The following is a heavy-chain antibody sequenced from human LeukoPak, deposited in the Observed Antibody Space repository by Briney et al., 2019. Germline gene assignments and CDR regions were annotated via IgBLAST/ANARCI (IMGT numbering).Heavy chain of an antibody. CDR3: ARETPRYSSSWHLDY. V-gene: IGHV4-34*01. Sequence: PSETLSLTCAVCGGSFSGYYWSWIRQPPGKGLEWIGEINHSGSTNYNPSLKSRVTISVDTSKNQFSLKLSSVTAADTAVYYCARETPRYSSSWHLDYWGQGTLVTVSS. CDR1: GGSFSGYY. CDR2: INHSGST. D-gene: IGHD6-13*01. J-gene: IGHJ4*02.